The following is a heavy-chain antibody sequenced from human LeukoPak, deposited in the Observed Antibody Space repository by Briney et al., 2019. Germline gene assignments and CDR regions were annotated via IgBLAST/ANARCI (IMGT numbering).Heavy chain of an antibody. CDR3: ARVAVVVAATRGNPNKNWFDP. D-gene: IGHD2-15*01. V-gene: IGHV4-34*01. CDR1: GGSFSGYY. J-gene: IGHJ5*02. Sequence: SETLSLTCAVYGGSFSGYYWGWIRQSPGKGLEWIGEINHSGSTNYNPSLKSRVTISVDTSKNQFSLKLTSVTAADTAVYYCARVAVVVAATRGNPNKNWFDPWGQGTLVTVSS. CDR2: INHSGST.